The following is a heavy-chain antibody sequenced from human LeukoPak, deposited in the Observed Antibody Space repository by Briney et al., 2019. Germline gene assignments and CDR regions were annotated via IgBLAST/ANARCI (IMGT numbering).Heavy chain of an antibody. Sequence: SETLSLTCSVSGGSISSYYWSWIRHPPGKGLEWIGYIYYSGSTNYNPSLKSRVTISVDTSKNQFSLKLSSVTAADTAVYYCARGGGIAVAGLYYWGQGTLVTVSS. CDR2: IYYSGST. CDR3: ARGGGIAVAGLYY. J-gene: IGHJ4*02. CDR1: GGSISSYY. D-gene: IGHD6-19*01. V-gene: IGHV4-59*01.